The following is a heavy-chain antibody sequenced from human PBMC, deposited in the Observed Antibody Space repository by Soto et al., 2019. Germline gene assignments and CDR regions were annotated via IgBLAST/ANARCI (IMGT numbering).Heavy chain of an antibody. D-gene: IGHD1-26*01. CDR1: GFTFRHYG. Sequence: QVQLVESGGGVVQPGGSLRLSCAASGFTFRHYGLHWVRQAPGKGLEWVAVIFFDGTKKYYADSVKGRITISRDNSNNTLYLQMDSLRAEDTAMYYCARRHDQLSYRDHWGQGTLVTVSS. CDR2: IFFDGTKK. V-gene: IGHV3-33*01. J-gene: IGHJ4*02. CDR3: ARRHDQLSYRDH.